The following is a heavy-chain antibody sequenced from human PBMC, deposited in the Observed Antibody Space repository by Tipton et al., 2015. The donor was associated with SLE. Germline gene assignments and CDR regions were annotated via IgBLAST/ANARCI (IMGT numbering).Heavy chain of an antibody. J-gene: IGHJ4*02. CDR2: IYYSGST. CDR1: GGSISSSSYY. V-gene: IGHV4-39*01. D-gene: IGHD2-21*01. Sequence: TLSLTCTVSGGSISSSSYYWGWIRQPPGKGLEWIGSIYYSGSTYYNPSLKSRVTISVDTSKNQFSLKLSSVTAADTAVYYCARGKISWATFVVRNYFDSWGQGTLVTVSS. CDR3: ARGKISWATFVVRNYFDS.